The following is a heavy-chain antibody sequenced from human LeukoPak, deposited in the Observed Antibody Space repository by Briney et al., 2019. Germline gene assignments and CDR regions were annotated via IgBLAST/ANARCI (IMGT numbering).Heavy chain of an antibody. CDR1: GGSISSGDYY. J-gene: IGHJ4*02. CDR2: IYYSGST. D-gene: IGHD3-22*01. V-gene: IGHV4-30-4*08. CDR3: ARVFPDSNGYYYTLTPAHFDY. Sequence: SETLSLTCTVSGGSISSGDYYWSWIRQPPGKGLEWIGYIYYSGSTYYNPSLKSRVTISVDTSKNQFSLKLSSVTAADTAVYYCARVFPDSNGYYYTLTPAHFDYWGQGTLVTVSS.